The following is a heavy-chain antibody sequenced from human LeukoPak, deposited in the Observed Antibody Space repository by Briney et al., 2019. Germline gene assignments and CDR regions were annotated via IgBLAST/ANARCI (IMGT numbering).Heavy chain of an antibody. V-gene: IGHV1-18*01. CDR1: GYTFTSYG. CDR2: INPNSGGT. CDR3: ARARTIFGVVIIRGYYYYMDV. D-gene: IGHD3-3*01. J-gene: IGHJ6*03. Sequence: ASVKVSCKASGYTFTSYGISWVRQAPGQGLEWMGWINPNSGGTNYAQKFQGRVTMTRDTSTSTVYMELNSLRAEDTAVYYCARARTIFGVVIIRGYYYYMDVWGKGTTVTVSS.